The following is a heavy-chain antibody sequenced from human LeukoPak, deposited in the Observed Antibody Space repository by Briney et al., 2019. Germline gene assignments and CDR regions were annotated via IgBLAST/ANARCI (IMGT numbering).Heavy chain of an antibody. CDR2: IQYDGSNK. V-gene: IGHV3-30*02. D-gene: IGHD3-22*01. Sequence: PGGSLRLSCVAPGFIFSSYGMHWVRQAPGKGLEWVAYIQYDGSNKQYADSVKGRFTISRDSSKNTLYLQMNSLRAEDTAVYYCAREYDSSGSVDYWGQGTLVTVSS. CDR1: GFIFSSYG. CDR3: AREYDSSGSVDY. J-gene: IGHJ4*02.